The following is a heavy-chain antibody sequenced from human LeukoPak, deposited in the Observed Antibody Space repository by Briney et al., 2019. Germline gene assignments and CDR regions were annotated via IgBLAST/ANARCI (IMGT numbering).Heavy chain of an antibody. CDR2: IYSDGNT. D-gene: IGHD6-19*01. J-gene: IGHJ4*02. Sequence: GGSLRLSCAASGFTFSSYAMSWVRQAPGKGLEWVSVIYSDGNTYYADSVKGRFTISRDNSRNTLYLQMNNLRAEDTAVYYCARGAASVAGPFDYWGQGTLVPVSS. V-gene: IGHV3-66*01. CDR1: GFTFSSYA. CDR3: ARGAASVAGPFDY.